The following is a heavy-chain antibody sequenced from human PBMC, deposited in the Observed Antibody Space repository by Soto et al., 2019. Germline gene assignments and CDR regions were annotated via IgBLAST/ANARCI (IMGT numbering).Heavy chain of an antibody. CDR3: ARAIVATTTPLFYYYYYYMDV. D-gene: IGHD5-12*01. V-gene: IGHV1-2*04. CDR2: INPNSGGT. Sequence: QVQLVQSGAEVKKPGAAVKVSCKASGYTFTGYYMHWVRQAPGQGLEWMGWINPNSGGTNYTQKFQGWVTRTRDTSISTAYMELSRLRSDDKAVYYCARAIVATTTPLFYYYYYYMDVWGKGTTVTVSS. J-gene: IGHJ6*03. CDR1: GYTFTGYY.